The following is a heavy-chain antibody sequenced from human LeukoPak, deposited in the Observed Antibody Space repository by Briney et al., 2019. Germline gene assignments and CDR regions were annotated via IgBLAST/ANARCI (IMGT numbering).Heavy chain of an antibody. Sequence: PGGSLRLSCAASGFTFSSYWMHWVRQAPGKGRGGVARINSHVRSTSYADSVNGRFPLSRDNPKNTLYLQMNSLRPEDTALYYCARDPLSEQQSPVWFAPGGQGTLAPVS. J-gene: IGHJ5*02. CDR3: ARDPLSEQQSPVWFAP. CDR1: GFTFSSYW. V-gene: IGHV3-74*01. CDR2: INSHVRST. D-gene: IGHD6-13*01.